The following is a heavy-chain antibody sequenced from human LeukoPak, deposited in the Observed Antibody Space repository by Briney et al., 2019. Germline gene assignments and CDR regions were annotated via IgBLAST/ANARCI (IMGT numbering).Heavy chain of an antibody. CDR1: GFTFSSYW. CDR2: INHNGNVN. CDR3: AKDYYDSSGYDR. J-gene: IGHJ5*02. V-gene: IGHV3-7*03. Sequence: GGSLRLSCAASGFTFSSYWMNWARQAPGKGLEWVASINHNGNVNYHVDSVKGRFTISRDNAKGSLFLQLNSLRAEDTAVYYCAKDYYDSSGYDRWGQGTLVTVSS. D-gene: IGHD3-22*01.